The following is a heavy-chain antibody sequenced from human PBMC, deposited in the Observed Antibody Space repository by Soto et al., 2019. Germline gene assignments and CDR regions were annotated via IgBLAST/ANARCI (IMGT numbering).Heavy chain of an antibody. D-gene: IGHD3-22*01. CDR2: IQGKSDGGTT. V-gene: IGHV3-15*07. J-gene: IGHJ4*02. CDR1: GFSFNNAW. CDR3: TTDPVTMIVVVPSSG. Sequence: GGSLRLSCAASGFSFNNAWMNWVRQAPGKGLEWVGRIQGKSDGGTTEYVAPVKGRFTISRDDSKNTLYLQMNSLKTEDTAVYYCTTDPVTMIVVVPSSGWGQGTLVTVSS.